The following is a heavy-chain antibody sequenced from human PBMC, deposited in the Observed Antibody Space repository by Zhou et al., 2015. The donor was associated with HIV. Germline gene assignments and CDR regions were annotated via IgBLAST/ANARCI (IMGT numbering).Heavy chain of an antibody. Sequence: QVQLVQSGAEVKKPGSSVKVSCKASGGTFSSYAISWVRQAPGQGLEWMGWMSAYNGRIHYAQKLQDKITMTIDTSTTTAYLEVKSLRSDDTGVYYCARISSGGGIADFWGQGTLVTVSS. V-gene: IGHV1-18*01. CDR1: GGTFSSYA. CDR2: MSAYNGRI. D-gene: IGHD6-19*01. CDR3: ARISSGGGIADF. J-gene: IGHJ4*02.